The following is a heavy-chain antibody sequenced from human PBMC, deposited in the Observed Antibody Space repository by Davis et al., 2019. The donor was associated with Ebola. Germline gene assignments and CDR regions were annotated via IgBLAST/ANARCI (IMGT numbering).Heavy chain of an antibody. J-gene: IGHJ5*01. CDR3: ARYMWGNSRNFDF. V-gene: IGHV3-21*01. CDR1: GFTFSSYR. CDR2: ISSGSSYI. Sequence: GESLKISCAASGFTFSSYRMIWVRQAPGKGLEWVSSISSGSSYIYYADSVRGRFTISRDNAKDSLYLQMNSLRAEDTAVYYCARYMWGNSRNFDFWGQGTLVTVSS. D-gene: IGHD3-16*01.